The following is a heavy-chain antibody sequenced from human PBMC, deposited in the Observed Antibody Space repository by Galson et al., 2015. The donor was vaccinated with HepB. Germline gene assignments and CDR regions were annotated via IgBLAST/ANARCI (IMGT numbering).Heavy chain of an antibody. J-gene: IGHJ4*02. CDR3: ARGVTRLPAGEGELALLWFGEPTDY. CDR2: IWYDGSNK. Sequence: SLRLSCAASGFTFSSYGMHWVRQAPGKGLEWVAVIWYDGSNKYYADSVKGRFTISRDNSKNTLYLQMNSLRAEDTAVYYCARGVTRLPAGEGELALLWFGEPTDYWGQGTLVTVSS. CDR1: GFTFSSYG. D-gene: IGHD3-10*01. V-gene: IGHV3-33*01.